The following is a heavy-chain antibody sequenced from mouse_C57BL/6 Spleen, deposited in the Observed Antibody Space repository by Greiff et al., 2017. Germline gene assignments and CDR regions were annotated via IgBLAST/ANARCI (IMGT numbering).Heavy chain of an antibody. CDR3: TSQVRLTWFAY. CDR2: IDPENGDT. J-gene: IGHJ3*01. D-gene: IGHD3-2*02. V-gene: IGHV14-4*01. Sequence: VQLQQSGAELVRPGASVKLSCTASGFNIKDDYMHWVKQRPEQGLEWIGWIDPENGDTEYASKFQGKATITADTSSNTAYLQLSSLTSEDTAVYYCTSQVRLTWFAYWGQGTLVTVSA. CDR1: GFNIKDDY.